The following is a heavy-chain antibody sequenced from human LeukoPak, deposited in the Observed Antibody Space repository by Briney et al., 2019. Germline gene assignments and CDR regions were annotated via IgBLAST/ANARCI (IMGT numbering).Heavy chain of an antibody. Sequence: GGSLRLSCAASGVTLSSYAMSWARQAPGKGLEWVSGISSSGSGGNTYYADSVKGRFTISRDNSKNTLYLQMNSLRAEDTAVYYCARESVCAFDIWGQGTMVTVSS. D-gene: IGHD3-16*01. J-gene: IGHJ3*02. CDR3: ARESVCAFDI. V-gene: IGHV3-23*01. CDR1: GVTLSSYA. CDR2: ISSSGSGGNT.